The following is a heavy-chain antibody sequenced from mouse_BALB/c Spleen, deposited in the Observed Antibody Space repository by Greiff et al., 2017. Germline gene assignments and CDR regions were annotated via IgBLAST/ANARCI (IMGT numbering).Heavy chain of an antibody. V-gene: IGHV1-4*01. CDR1: GYTFTSYT. CDR2: INPSSGYT. Sequence: QVQLQESGAELARPGASVKMSCKASGYTFTSYTMHWVKQRPGQGLEWIGYINPSSGYTNYNQKFKDKATLTADKSSSTAYMQLSSLTSEDSSVYYCAGGEDSNYGLAYWGQGTLVTVSA. J-gene: IGHJ3*01. D-gene: IGHD2-5*01. CDR3: AGGEDSNYGLAY.